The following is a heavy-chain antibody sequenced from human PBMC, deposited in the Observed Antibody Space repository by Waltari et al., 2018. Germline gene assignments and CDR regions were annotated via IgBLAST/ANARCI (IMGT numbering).Heavy chain of an antibody. D-gene: IGHD2-15*01. CDR3: ARKMLGYCSGGSCYEGGFDP. CDR1: GYTFTSYY. J-gene: IGHJ5*02. CDR2: INPSGGST. Sequence: QVQLVQSGAEVKKPGASVKVSCKASGYTFTSYYMHWVRQAPGQGLEWMGIINPSGGSTNYAQKFQGRVTMTRDTSTSTVYMELSSLRSEDTAVYYCARKMLGYCSGGSCYEGGFDPWGQGTLVTVSS. V-gene: IGHV1-46*01.